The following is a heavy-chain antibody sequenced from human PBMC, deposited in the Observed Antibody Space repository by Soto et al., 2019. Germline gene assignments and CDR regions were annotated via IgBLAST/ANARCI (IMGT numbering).Heavy chain of an antibody. CDR1: GDSISGSQW. CDR2: INYSGTT. V-gene: IGHV4-31*11. J-gene: IGHJ6*02. D-gene: IGHD1-26*01. CDR3: ARDHKWDGMDV. Sequence: PSETLSLTCAVSGDSISGSQWWSWVRLPPGKGLEWIGYINYSGTTYYNPSLRSRITMSVDTSKNQFSLNLSSVTAADTAVYYCARDHKWDGMDVWGQGTTVTVSS.